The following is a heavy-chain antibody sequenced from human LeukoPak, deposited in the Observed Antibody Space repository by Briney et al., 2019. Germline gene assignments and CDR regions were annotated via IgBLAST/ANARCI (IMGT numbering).Heavy chain of an antibody. D-gene: IGHD3-22*01. Sequence: PGGSLRVSCAASEFTFSSYAMSWVRQAPGKGLEWVSAISGSGGSTYYADSVKGRFTISRDNSKNTLYLQMNSLRAEDTAVYYCAKDRASSGYTNWFDPWGQGTLVTVSS. J-gene: IGHJ5*02. CDR1: EFTFSSYA. CDR2: ISGSGGST. V-gene: IGHV3-23*01. CDR3: AKDRASSGYTNWFDP.